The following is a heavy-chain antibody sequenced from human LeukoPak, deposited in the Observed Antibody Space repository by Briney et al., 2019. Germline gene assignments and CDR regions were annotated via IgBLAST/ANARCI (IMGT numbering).Heavy chain of an antibody. CDR2: INSDGSST. D-gene: IGHD6-13*01. J-gene: IGHJ4*02. Sequence: GGSLRLSCAASGFTFSSYWMHWVRQAPGKGLVWVSRINSDGSSTSYADSVKGRFTISRDNAKNTLYLQMNSLRAEDTAVYYCAREYIAAAGTLYWGQGTLVTVSS. CDR1: GFTFSSYW. V-gene: IGHV3-74*01. CDR3: AREYIAAAGTLY.